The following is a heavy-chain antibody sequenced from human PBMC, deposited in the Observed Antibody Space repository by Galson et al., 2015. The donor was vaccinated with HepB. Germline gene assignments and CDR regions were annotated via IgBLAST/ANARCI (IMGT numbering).Heavy chain of an antibody. V-gene: IGHV3-7*01. CDR3: AAHDSSGYYYYYYMDV. Sequence: SLRLSCAASGFTFSTYWMRWVRQAPGKGLEWVANIKQDGSEKYYVDSVKGRFTISRDNAKNSLYLQMNSLRAEDTVVYYCAAHDSSGYYYYYYMDVWGKGTTVTVSS. D-gene: IGHD3-22*01. CDR1: GFTFSTYW. CDR2: IKQDGSEK. J-gene: IGHJ6*03.